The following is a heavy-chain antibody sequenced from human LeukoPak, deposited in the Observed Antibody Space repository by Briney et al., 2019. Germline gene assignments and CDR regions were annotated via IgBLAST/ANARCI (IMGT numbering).Heavy chain of an antibody. J-gene: IGHJ4*02. Sequence: PGGSLRLSCAASGFIIISYRMSLVRQAPGKGLEWVANIKQDGSEKYYVDSVKGRFTISRDNAKNSLYLQMNSLRAEDTAVYYCARVNFKPPWYSSGWPQFDYWGQGTLVTVSS. CDR1: GFIIISYR. V-gene: IGHV3-7*01. D-gene: IGHD6-19*01. CDR3: ARVNFKPPWYSSGWPQFDY. CDR2: IKQDGSEK.